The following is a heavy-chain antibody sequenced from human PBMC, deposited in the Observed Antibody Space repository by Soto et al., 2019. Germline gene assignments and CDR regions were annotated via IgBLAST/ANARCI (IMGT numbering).Heavy chain of an antibody. Sequence: ASVKVSCKASGGTFSSYAISWVRQAPGQGLEWMGGIIPIFGTANYAQKFQGRVTITADKSTSTAYMELSRLRSDDTAVYYCACGYSYGYSLYYYGMDVWGQGTTVTVSS. CDR3: ACGYSYGYSLYYYGMDV. J-gene: IGHJ6*02. V-gene: IGHV1-69*06. CDR1: GGTFSSYA. D-gene: IGHD5-18*01. CDR2: IIPIFGTA.